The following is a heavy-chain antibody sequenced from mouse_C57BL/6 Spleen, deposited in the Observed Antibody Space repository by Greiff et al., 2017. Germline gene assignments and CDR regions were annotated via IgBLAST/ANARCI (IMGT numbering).Heavy chain of an antibody. V-gene: IGHV1-64*01. CDR3: ARWDWDGSFEV. CDR1: GYTFTSYW. D-gene: IGHD4-1*01. Sequence: VQLQQPGAELVKPGASVKLSCKASGYTFTSYWMHWVKQRPGQGLEWIGMIHPNSGSTNYNEKFKSKATLTVDKSSSTAYMQLSSLTSEDSAVYDCARWDWDGSFEVWGTGTTVTVSS. J-gene: IGHJ1*03. CDR2: IHPNSGST.